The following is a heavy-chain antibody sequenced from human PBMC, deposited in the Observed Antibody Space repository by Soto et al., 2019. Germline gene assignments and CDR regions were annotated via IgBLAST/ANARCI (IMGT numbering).Heavy chain of an antibody. CDR2: ISDNGGST. Sequence: GGSLRLSCAASEFTFSNYAMSWVRQAPGKGLEWISSISDNGGSTYYADSVKGRFTISRDNSKNTLYLQMNSLRDEDTAVYYCAKVVPGNVAVACPCDHRGQGTLVTVSS. CDR1: EFTFSNYA. CDR3: AKVVPGNVAVACPCDH. J-gene: IGHJ4*02. V-gene: IGHV3-23*01. D-gene: IGHD6-19*01.